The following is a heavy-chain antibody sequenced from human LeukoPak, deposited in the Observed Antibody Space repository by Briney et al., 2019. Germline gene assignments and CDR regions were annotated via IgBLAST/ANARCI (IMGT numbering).Heavy chain of an antibody. CDR1: GFTFSSYW. V-gene: IGHV3-7*01. J-gene: IGHJ3*02. D-gene: IGHD6-13*01. Sequence: PGGSLRLSCAASGFTFSSYWMSWVRQAPGKGLEWVANIKQDGSEKYYMDSVKGRFTISRDNAKNSLYLQMNSLRAEDTAVYYCARDTSSWSYAFDIWGQGTMVTVSS. CDR3: ARDTSSWSYAFDI. CDR2: IKQDGSEK.